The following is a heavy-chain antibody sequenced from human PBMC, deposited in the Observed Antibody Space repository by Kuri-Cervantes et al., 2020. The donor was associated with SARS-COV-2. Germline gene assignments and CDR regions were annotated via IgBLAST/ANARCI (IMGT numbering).Heavy chain of an antibody. J-gene: IGHJ4*02. D-gene: IGHD1-26*01. Sequence: ASVKVSCKASGYTFTSYGISWVRQAPGQGLEWMGWINTKTGKPTFAQAFTGRFVFSFDASVSTAYLQINSLKVEDTAVYFCAMLEGVGVNYWGQGTQVTVSS. CDR3: AMLEGVGVNY. V-gene: IGHV7-4-1*02. CDR1: GYTFTSYG. CDR2: INTKTGKP.